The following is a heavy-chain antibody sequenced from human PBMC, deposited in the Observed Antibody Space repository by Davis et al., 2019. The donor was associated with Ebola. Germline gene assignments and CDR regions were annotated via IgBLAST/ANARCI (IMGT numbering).Heavy chain of an antibody. CDR1: GYTFTSYD. Sequence: SVKVSCKASGYTFTSYDINWVRQAPGQGLEWMGGIIPIFGTANYAQKFQGRVTITADESTSTAYMELSSLRSEDTAVYYCARGDLTGTFDYWGQGTLVTVSS. V-gene: IGHV1-69*13. CDR3: ARGDLTGTFDY. J-gene: IGHJ4*02. CDR2: IIPIFGTA. D-gene: IGHD1-20*01.